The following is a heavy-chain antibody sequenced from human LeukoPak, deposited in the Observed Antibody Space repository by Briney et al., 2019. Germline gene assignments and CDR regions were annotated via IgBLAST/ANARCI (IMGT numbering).Heavy chain of an antibody. Sequence: GRSLRLSFAASTFTFSSYAMHWVRQAPGKGLEWVANIKQDGSEKYYVDSVKGRFTISRDNAKNSLYLQMNSLRAEDTAVYYCARDRWGYSYGGDWGQGTLVTVSS. CDR3: ARDRWGYSYGGD. CDR1: TFTFSSYA. D-gene: IGHD5-18*01. V-gene: IGHV3-7*01. CDR2: IKQDGSEK. J-gene: IGHJ4*02.